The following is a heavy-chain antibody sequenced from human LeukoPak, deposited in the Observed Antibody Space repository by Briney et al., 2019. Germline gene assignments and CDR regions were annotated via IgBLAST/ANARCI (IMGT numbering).Heavy chain of an antibody. CDR2: ISDSSGII. Sequence: GGSLRLSCAASGFTFNTYSMNWVRQAPGKGLEWISYISDSSGIIYYADSVKGRFTISRDNAKNSLYLQMNCLRAEDTAVYYCARGPYGDYVDALDYWGQGTLVTVSS. D-gene: IGHD4-17*01. V-gene: IGHV3-48*01. CDR3: ARGPYGDYVDALDY. J-gene: IGHJ4*02. CDR1: GFTFNTYS.